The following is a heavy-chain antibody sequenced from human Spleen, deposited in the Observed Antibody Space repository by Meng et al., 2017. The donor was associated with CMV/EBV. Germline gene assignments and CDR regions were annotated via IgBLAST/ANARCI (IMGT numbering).Heavy chain of an antibody. V-gene: IGHV1-2*06. CDR2: INPHSGDT. CDR3: ARGLGVAATF. D-gene: IGHD6-19*01. Sequence: VSCQASGDTFTGVYMHWVRQAPGQGLEWMGRINPHSGDTNIAQSFQGRVTMTTDTSITTAYMELSGLRSDDTAVYYCARGLGVAATFWGQGTLVTVSS. J-gene: IGHJ4*02. CDR1: GDTFTGVY.